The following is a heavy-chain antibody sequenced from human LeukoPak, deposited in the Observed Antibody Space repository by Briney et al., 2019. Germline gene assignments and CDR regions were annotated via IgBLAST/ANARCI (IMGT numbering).Heavy chain of an antibody. CDR2: IYTSGST. D-gene: IGHD6-6*01. Sequence: MPSETLSLTCTVSGGSISSYYWSWTRQPAGKGLEWIGRIYTSGSTNYNPSLKSRVTMSVDTSKNQFSLKLSSVTAADTAVYYCASYGSSDPTFDYWGQGTLVTVSS. J-gene: IGHJ4*02. CDR3: ASYGSSDPTFDY. V-gene: IGHV4-4*07. CDR1: GGSISSYY.